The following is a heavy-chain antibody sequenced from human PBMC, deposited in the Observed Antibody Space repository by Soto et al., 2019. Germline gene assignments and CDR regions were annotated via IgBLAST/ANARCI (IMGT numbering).Heavy chain of an antibody. CDR3: AKDLMYGPDSSGYGL. V-gene: IGHV3-23*01. Sequence: HPGGSLRLSCAASGFTFSSYAMSWVRQAPGKGLEWVSAISGSGGSTYYADSVKGRFTISRDNSKNTLYLQMNSLRAEDTAVYYCAKDLMYGPDSSGYGLWGQGTLVTVSS. CDR1: GFTFSSYA. J-gene: IGHJ4*02. D-gene: IGHD3-22*01. CDR2: ISGSGGST.